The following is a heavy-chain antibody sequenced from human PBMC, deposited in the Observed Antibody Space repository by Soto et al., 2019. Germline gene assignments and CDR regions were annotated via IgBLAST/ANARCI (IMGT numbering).Heavy chain of an antibody. V-gene: IGHV4-34*01. J-gene: IGHJ4*02. D-gene: IGHD3-22*01. CDR3: ARAQRGYYDSSGYYYFDY. Sequence: SETLSLTCAVYGGSFSGYYWSWIRQPPGKGLEWIGEINHSGSTNYNPSLKSRVTISVDTSKNQFSLKLSSVTAADTAVYYCARAQRGYYDSSGYYYFDYWGQGTLVTVS. CDR2: INHSGST. CDR1: GGSFSGYY.